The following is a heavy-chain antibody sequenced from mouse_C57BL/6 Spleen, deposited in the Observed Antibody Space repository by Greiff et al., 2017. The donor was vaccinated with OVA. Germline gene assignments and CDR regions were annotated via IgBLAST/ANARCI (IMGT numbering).Heavy chain of an antibody. J-gene: IGHJ2*01. CDR3: ARSPVGFDY. Sequence: QVQLQQPGAELVKPGASVKLSCKASGYTFTSYWMHWVKQRPGQGLEWIGMIHPHSGSTNYNEKFKSKATLTVDKSSSTAYMQLSSLTAEDAAVYYCARSPVGFDYWGQGTTLTVSS. CDR2: IHPHSGST. V-gene: IGHV1-64*01. CDR1: GYTFTSYW.